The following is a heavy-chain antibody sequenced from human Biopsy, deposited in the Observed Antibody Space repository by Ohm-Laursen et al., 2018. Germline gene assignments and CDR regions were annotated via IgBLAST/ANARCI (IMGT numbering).Heavy chain of an antibody. CDR1: AVSLNSYY. CDR2: VYASETT. V-gene: IGHV4-59*01. CDR3: ARGLVSAGTSYPSWGLYDAYYYFYGMDV. Sequence: GTLSFTCAVSAVSLNSYYWSWIRQPPGQGLEWIGNVYASETTNYNPSLESCTTISVDLSKNQFSLKLNSRTAEGTAVYFCARGLVSAGTSYPSWGLYDAYYYFYGMDVWGQGPTVTVSS. J-gene: IGHJ6*02. D-gene: IGHD2-2*01.